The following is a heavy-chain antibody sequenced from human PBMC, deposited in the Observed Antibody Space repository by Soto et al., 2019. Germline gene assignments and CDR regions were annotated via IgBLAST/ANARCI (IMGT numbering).Heavy chain of an antibody. V-gene: IGHV4-4*02. D-gene: IGHD1-7*01. J-gene: IGHJ4*02. CDR2: IYHSGST. CDR1: GGSISSSDW. CDR3: ARKTSNWNYYFDY. Sequence: SETLSLTCAVSGGSISSSDWWSWVRQPPGKGLEWIGEIYHSGSTNYNPSLKSRVTISVDKSKNQFSLKLSSVTAADTAVYYCARKTSNWNYYFDYWGQGTLVTVSS.